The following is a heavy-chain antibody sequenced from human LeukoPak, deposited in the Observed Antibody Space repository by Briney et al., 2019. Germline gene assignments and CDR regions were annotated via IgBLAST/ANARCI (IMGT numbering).Heavy chain of an antibody. CDR1: GGSISSGSHH. Sequence: PSETLSLTCTVSGGSISSGSHHWGWLRQSPGKGLEWIGSLYYSRTTYYNPSLNSRVTISVVTSKNQFSLQLDSVTAADTAVYYCARHDGRGGNTMGALDSWGQGSLVTVSS. CDR3: ARHDGRGGNTMGALDS. J-gene: IGHJ4*02. CDR2: LYYSRTT. V-gene: IGHV4-39*01. D-gene: IGHD3-3*01.